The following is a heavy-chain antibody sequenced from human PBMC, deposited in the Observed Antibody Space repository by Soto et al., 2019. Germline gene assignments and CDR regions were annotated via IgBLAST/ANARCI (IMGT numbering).Heavy chain of an antibody. CDR2: ILPVSAPP. CDR3: ATDSNYDVSNSF. J-gene: IGHJ4*02. Sequence: SVKVSCKASGGTLNNYAINWVRQAPGQGPEWMGGILPVSAPPDYAQKFQGRVSITADHSTSTAYMELSRLKSDDTAVYFCATDSNYDVSNSFWGQGTLVTVSS. V-gene: IGHV1-69*13. CDR1: GGTLNNYA. D-gene: IGHD3-3*01.